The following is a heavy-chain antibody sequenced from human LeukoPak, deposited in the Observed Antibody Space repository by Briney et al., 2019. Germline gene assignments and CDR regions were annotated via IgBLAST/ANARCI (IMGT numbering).Heavy chain of an antibody. CDR3: AKAGHYGSGSYYSDY. D-gene: IGHD3-10*01. Sequence: GGSLRLSCAASGFNFSSYAMTWVRQAPGRGLEWLSTISGSGTTTYYVDPVKGRFTVSRDNSKNTLYLQMSSLRAGDTAVYYCAKAGHYGSGSYYSDYWGRGTLVTVSP. CDR1: GFNFSSYA. V-gene: IGHV3-23*01. J-gene: IGHJ4*02. CDR2: ISGSGTTT.